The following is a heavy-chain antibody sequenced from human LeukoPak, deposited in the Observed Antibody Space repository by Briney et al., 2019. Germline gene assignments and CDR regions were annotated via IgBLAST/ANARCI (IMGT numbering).Heavy chain of an antibody. V-gene: IGHV4-39*07. CDR3: ASHYDSSGYSGQDY. J-gene: IGHJ4*02. CDR2: IYYSGST. Sequence: RASETLSLTCTVSGGSISSSSYYWGWIRQPPGKGLEWIGSIYYSGSTYYNPSLKSRVTISVDTSKNQFSLKLSSVTAADTAVYYCASHYDSSGYSGQDYWGQGTLVTVSS. CDR1: GGSISSSSYY. D-gene: IGHD3-22*01.